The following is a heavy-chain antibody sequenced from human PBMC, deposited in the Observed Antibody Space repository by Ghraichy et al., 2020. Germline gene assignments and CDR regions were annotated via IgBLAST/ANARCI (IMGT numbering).Heavy chain of an antibody. CDR1: GFTFSSYA. CDR3: AKDLGGVIHDAFDI. J-gene: IGHJ3*02. Sequence: LSLTCAASGFTFSSYAMTWVRQAPGKGLEWVSAISGSGGSTYYADSVKGRFTISRDNSKNTLYLQMNSLRAGDTAVYYCAKDLGGVIHDAFDIWGQGTMVTVSS. D-gene: IGHD2/OR15-2a*01. CDR2: ISGSGGST. V-gene: IGHV3-23*01.